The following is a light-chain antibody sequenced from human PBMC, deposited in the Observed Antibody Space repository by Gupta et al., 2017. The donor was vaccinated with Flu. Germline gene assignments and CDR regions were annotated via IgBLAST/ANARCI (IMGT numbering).Light chain of an antibody. Sequence: QSALTQAASVSGSPGQPITISCPGSSSDLGGTNYVSWYQQHPGKAPKLIIYEVSNRPSGVSNRFSGSKSGNTASLTISGLRAEDEGDYYCSSKTSSSALVFGGGTRLTVL. CDR3: SSKTSSSALV. J-gene: IGLJ3*02. CDR1: SSDLGGTNY. CDR2: EVS. V-gene: IGLV2-14*01.